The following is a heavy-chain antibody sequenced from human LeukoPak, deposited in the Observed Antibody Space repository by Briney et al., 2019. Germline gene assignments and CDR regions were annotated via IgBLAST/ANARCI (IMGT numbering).Heavy chain of an antibody. CDR3: AKRVSSGWYYFDY. Sequence: GGSLRLSCAASGFTFSSYAMSWVRQAPGRGLEWVSTIIDSGGSTFYADSVKGRFTISRDNSKTTLYLQMNSLRTEDTAVYYCAKRVSSGWYYFDYWGQGTLVTVSS. D-gene: IGHD6-19*01. J-gene: IGHJ4*02. CDR2: IIDSGGST. V-gene: IGHV3-23*01. CDR1: GFTFSSYA.